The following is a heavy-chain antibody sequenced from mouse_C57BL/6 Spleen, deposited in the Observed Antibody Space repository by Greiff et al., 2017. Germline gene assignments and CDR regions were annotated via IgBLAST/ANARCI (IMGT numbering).Heavy chain of an antibody. D-gene: IGHD1-1*01. V-gene: IGHV1-61*01. CDR2: IYPSDSET. Sequence: QVQLQQPGAELVRPGSSVKLSCKASGYTFTSYWMDWVKQRPGQGLEWIGNIYPSDSETHYNQKFKDKATLTVDKSSSTAYMQRSSLTSEDSAVYCCARQGFITTVVEDYWGQGTTLTVSS. J-gene: IGHJ2*01. CDR1: GYTFTSYW. CDR3: ARQGFITTVVEDY.